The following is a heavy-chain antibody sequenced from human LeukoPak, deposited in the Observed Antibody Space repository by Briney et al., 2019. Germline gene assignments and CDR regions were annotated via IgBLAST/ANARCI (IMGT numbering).Heavy chain of an antibody. D-gene: IGHD4-17*01. CDR3: ASNYGDYQEPFDY. J-gene: IGHJ4*02. V-gene: IGHV1-46*01. CDR2: INPSAGST. Sequence: ASVKVSCKASGYTFTSFYMHWVRQAPGQGLEWVGIINPSAGSTSYAQKFQGRVTLTRDTSTSTAYMELRSLRSDDTAVYYCASNYGDYQEPFDYWGQGTLVTVSS. CDR1: GYTFTSFY.